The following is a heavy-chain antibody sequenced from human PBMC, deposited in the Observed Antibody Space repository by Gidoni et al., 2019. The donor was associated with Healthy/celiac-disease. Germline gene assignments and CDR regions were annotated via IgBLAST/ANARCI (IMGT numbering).Heavy chain of an antibody. CDR2: IYYSGST. CDR1: GGSISSSSYY. Sequence: QLQLQESGPGLVKPSETLSLTCTVSGGSISSSSYYWGWIRQPPGKGLEWIGSIYYSGSTYYNPSLKSRVTISVDTSKNQFSLKLSSVTAADTAVYYCARVYDYVWGSYRPHFDYWGQGTLVTVSS. CDR3: ARVYDYVWGSYRPHFDY. D-gene: IGHD3-16*02. V-gene: IGHV4-39*01. J-gene: IGHJ4*02.